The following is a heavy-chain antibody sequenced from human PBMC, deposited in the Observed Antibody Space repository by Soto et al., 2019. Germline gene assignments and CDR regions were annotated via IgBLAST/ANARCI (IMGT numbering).Heavy chain of an antibody. CDR1: RFAFSSYA. Sequence: QEQLVESGGGVVQPGRSLRLSCAASRFAFSSYAMHWVRQAPGKGLEWVAVISYDGGYENYADSVKGRFTVSRDNSKSTLWLRMNSLSAEDTAVYYCAKGTTVTPWRYLDLWGQGTLVTVSS. J-gene: IGHJ2*01. CDR3: AKGTTVTPWRYLDL. V-gene: IGHV3-30*18. CDR2: ISYDGGYE. D-gene: IGHD4-17*01.